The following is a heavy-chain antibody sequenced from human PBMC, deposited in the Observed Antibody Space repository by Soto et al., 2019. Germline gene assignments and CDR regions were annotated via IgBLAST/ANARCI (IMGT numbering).Heavy chain of an antibody. Sequence: QVQLLASGPGLVKPSETLSLTCTVSGNSISDYYWSWIRQPPGKGLEWIGYIFHNGNTNYNPSLKRRVTMSLDTCNKRFSLRLSSETAADTALYYCARAGVGTVTMMAAFDFGGQGTMVTVS. V-gene: IGHV4-59*01. CDR1: GNSISDYY. D-gene: IGHD4-17*01. J-gene: IGHJ3*01. CDR2: IFHNGNT. CDR3: ARAGVGTVTMMAAFDF.